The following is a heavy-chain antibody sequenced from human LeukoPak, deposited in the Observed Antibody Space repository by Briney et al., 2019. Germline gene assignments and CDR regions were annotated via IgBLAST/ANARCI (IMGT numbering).Heavy chain of an antibody. J-gene: IGHJ6*03. CDR1: GFTGRSNY. V-gene: IGHV3-53*01. D-gene: IGHD4-17*01. CDR3: ATSGDPRGYYYYYMDV. Sequence: GGSLRLSCAASGFTGRSNYMSCVRQSPGRGGECVSGSYRSGSAYYADSVKGRFTISRDNSKNTLYLQMDSLRAEDTAVYYCATSGDPRGYYYYYMDVWGKGTTVTVSS. CDR2: SYRSGSA.